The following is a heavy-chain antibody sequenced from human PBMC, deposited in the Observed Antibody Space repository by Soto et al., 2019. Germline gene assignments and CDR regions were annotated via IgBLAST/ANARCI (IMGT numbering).Heavy chain of an antibody. J-gene: IGHJ4*02. CDR1: GFTFSDSA. CDR2: IRSKVNTYAT. D-gene: IGHD5-18*01. V-gene: IGHV3-73*02. CDR3: TRRRDWPAMDPLDY. Sequence: EVQLVESGGGLVQPGGSLKLSCVASGFTFSDSAMHWVRQASGKGLEWVGRIRSKVNTYATAYAASVKGRFTISRDDSXNAAYLQMNSLKTEDTAVYYCTRRRDWPAMDPLDYWGQGTLVTVSS.